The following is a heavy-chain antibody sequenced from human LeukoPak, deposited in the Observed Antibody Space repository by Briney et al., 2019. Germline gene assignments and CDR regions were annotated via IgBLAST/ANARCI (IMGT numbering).Heavy chain of an antibody. Sequence: TGGSLRLSCVASGFTFSSYAMSWVRQAPGKGLEWVANIKQDGGQIYYLESVKGRFTVSRGNAKNSLYLQMNSLRAEDTAVYYCARLGARQMLEYWGQGTLVTVSS. J-gene: IGHJ4*02. CDR2: IKQDGGQI. CDR1: GFTFSSYA. D-gene: IGHD4-17*01. CDR3: ARLGARQMLEY. V-gene: IGHV3-7*01.